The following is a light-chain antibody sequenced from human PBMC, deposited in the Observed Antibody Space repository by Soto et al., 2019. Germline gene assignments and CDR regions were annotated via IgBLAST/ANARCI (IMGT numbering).Light chain of an antibody. J-gene: IGLJ1*01. V-gene: IGLV2-14*01. CDR3: SSYRSSSSYV. CDR2: EVS. CDR1: SSDVGGYNY. Sequence: QSVLTQPASVSGSPGQSITISCTGTSSDVGGYNYVSWYQQHPGKAPKLMIYEVSNRPSGVSNRFSASKSGNTASLTISGHQAEDEADYYCSSYRSSSSYVFGTGTKVTVL.